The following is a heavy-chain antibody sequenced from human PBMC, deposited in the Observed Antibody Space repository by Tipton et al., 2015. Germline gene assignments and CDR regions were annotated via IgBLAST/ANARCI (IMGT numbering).Heavy chain of an antibody. J-gene: IGHJ4*02. D-gene: IGHD3-9*01. Sequence: LRLSCTVSGGSVTSGSYYWSWIRQPPGKGLEWIGYISYTDGAHYNPALKSRVTISVDTSKNQFSLKLTSVTAADTAVYYCACQDYDSLTRDYQTVDYWGQGTLVTVSS. CDR1: GGSVTSGSYY. V-gene: IGHV4-61*01. CDR2: ISYTDGA. CDR3: ACQDYDSLTRDYQTVDY.